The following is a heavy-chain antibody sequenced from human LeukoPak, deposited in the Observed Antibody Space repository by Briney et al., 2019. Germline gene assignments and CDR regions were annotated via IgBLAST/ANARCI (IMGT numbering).Heavy chain of an antibody. CDR3: ARGPTLGLDI. J-gene: IGHJ3*02. CDR2: INPNSGDT. V-gene: IGHV1-2*02. CDR1: GYTFTAYY. Sequence: GASVKVSCRASGYTFTAYYIHWVRQAPGQGLEWMGWINPNSGDTTLPQRFQGRVTMTRDTSIITAYMELSSPTSDDTGMYYCARGPTLGLDIWGQGTMVTVSS.